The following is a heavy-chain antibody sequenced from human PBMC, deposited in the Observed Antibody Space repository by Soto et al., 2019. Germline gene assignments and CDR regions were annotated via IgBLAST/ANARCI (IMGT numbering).Heavy chain of an antibody. CDR3: AREWGLLPYYVMNV. D-gene: IGHD7-27*01. V-gene: IGHV4-61*03. CDR2: ISYTGRT. CDR1: GDSVTSGSYY. J-gene: IGHJ6*02. Sequence: LSLTCIVSGDSVTSGSYYWTWLRQPPGKGLEWIGYISYTGRTKYNPSLQSRVTISVDTSKNDFSLNLSSVTAADTAVYFCAREWGLLPYYVMNVWGHGTAVTVSS.